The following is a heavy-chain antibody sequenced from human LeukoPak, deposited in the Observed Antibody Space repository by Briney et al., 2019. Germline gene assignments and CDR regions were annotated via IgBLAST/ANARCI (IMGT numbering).Heavy chain of an antibody. CDR3: ARHGTISSESYFDY. CDR2: IHNSGRT. J-gene: IGHJ4*02. Sequence: SETLSLTCSVSGGPVSSYYWSWIRQSPGKGLEWIGYIHNSGRTNYNPSLKSRVTGFVDTSKNQVSLRLSSVTAADTAVYYCARHGTISSESYFDYWSQGALVTVSS. CDR1: GGPVSSYY. D-gene: IGHD1-14*01. V-gene: IGHV4-59*08.